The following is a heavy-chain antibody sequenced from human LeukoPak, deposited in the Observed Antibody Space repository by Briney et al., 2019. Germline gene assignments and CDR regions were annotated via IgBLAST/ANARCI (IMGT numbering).Heavy chain of an antibody. CDR2: VYYSGST. J-gene: IGHJ3*02. V-gene: IGHV4-59*01. Sequence: SETLSLTCTVSGDFITASYWIWIRQPPGKGLEWIGYVYYSGSTEYNPSLRSRVTISVDTSKNQFSLRLTSVTAADTAVYYCARVSRSGYDSRGASDIWGQGTMVTVSS. CDR3: ARVSRSGYDSRGASDI. CDR1: GDFITASY. D-gene: IGHD3-22*01.